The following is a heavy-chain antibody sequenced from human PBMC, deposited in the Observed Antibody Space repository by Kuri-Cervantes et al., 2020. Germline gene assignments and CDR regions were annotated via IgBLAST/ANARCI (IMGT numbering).Heavy chain of an antibody. CDR1: GYTFTSYY. D-gene: IGHD6-19*01. V-gene: IGHV1-46*01. Sequence: ASVKVSCKASGYTFTSYYMHWVRQAPGQGLEWMGIINPSGGSTSYAQKFQGRVTMTRDTSTSTVYMELSRLRSDDTAVYYCARKAVAGLGANWFDPWGQGTLVTVSS. CDR3: ARKAVAGLGANWFDP. J-gene: IGHJ5*02. CDR2: INPSGGST.